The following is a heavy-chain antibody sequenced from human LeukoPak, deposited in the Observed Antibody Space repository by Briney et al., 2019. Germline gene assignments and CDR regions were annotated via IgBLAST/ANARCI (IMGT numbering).Heavy chain of an antibody. Sequence: SLRLSCAASGFTFSSYPMHWVRQAPGKGLEWVAVISNDGSNKYYADSVKGRFTISRDNSKNTLYLQMNSLRAEDTAVYYCARKRLRLQYGDLIDYWGQGTLVTVSS. J-gene: IGHJ4*02. D-gene: IGHD5-12*01. V-gene: IGHV3-30-3*01. CDR1: GFTFSSYP. CDR3: ARKRLRLQYGDLIDY. CDR2: ISNDGSNK.